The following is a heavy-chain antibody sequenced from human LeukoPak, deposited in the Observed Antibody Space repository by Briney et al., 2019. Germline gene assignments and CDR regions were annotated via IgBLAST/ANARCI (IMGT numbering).Heavy chain of an antibody. J-gene: IGHJ6*03. CDR1: GFTFGDYA. CDR2: IRSKAYGGTT. CDR3: TRERIVATIAYYYMDV. V-gene: IGHV3-49*04. D-gene: IGHD5-12*01. Sequence: GRSLILSCTASGFTFGDYAMSWVRQAPGKGLEWVGFIRSKAYGGTTKYAESVKGRFTISRDDSKSIAYLQMNSLKTEDTAVYYCTRERIVATIAYYYMDVWGKGTTVTVPS.